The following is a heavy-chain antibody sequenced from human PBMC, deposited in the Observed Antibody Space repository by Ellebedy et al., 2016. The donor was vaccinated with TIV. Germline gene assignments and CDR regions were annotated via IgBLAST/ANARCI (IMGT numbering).Heavy chain of an antibody. CDR2: ISHDGSNK. CDR1: GFTFSSYG. D-gene: IGHD6-19*01. Sequence: PGGSLRLSCAASGFTFSSYGMHWVRQAPGKGLDWVAVISHDGSNKYYADSVKGRFTISRDNSKNTLYLLMNSLRAEDTAVYHCAKGEQWPPRNDVFGIWGQGTMVTVSS. CDR3: AKGEQWPPRNDVFGI. J-gene: IGHJ3*02. V-gene: IGHV3-30*18.